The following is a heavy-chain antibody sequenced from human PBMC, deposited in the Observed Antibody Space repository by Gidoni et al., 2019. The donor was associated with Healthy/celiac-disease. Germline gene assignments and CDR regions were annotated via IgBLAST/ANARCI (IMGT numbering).Heavy chain of an antibody. V-gene: IGHV3-9*01. D-gene: IGHD3-22*01. CDR3: AKAPSPYYYDSSGYYPYYGMDV. Sequence: EVQLVESGGGLVQPGRSLRLSCAASGFTFDDYAMHWVRQAPGKGLEWVSGISWNSGSIGYADSVKGRFTISRDNAKNSLYLQMNSLRAEDTALYYCAKAPSPYYYDSSGYYPYYGMDVWGQGTTVTVSS. J-gene: IGHJ6*02. CDR1: GFTFDDYA. CDR2: ISWNSGSI.